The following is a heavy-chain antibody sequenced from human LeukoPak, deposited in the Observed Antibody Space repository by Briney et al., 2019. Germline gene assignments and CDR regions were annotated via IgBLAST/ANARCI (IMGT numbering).Heavy chain of an antibody. J-gene: IGHJ6*02. CDR3: ARDLQSGYYYGMDV. V-gene: IGHV4-31*03. D-gene: IGHD3-10*01. CDR2: IYYSGST. Sequence: PSETLSLTCTVSGGSISSGGYYWSWIRQHPGKGLEWIGYIYYSGSTYYNPSLKSRVTISVDTSKNQFSLKLSSVTAADTAVYYCARDLQSGYYYGMDVWGQGTTVTVSS. CDR1: GGSISSGGYY.